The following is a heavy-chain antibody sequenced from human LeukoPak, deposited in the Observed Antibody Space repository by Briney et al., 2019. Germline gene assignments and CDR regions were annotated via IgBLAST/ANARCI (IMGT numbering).Heavy chain of an antibody. Sequence: GSLRLSCAASGFTFSIYAMSWVRQAPGGGLGWVSAISGSGGSTYYADSVKGRFTISRDNSKNTLYLQMNSLRAEDTAVYYCGRSLITMVRGVIAYWGQGTLVTVSS. V-gene: IGHV3-23*01. J-gene: IGHJ4*02. D-gene: IGHD3-10*01. CDR2: ISGSGGST. CDR1: GFTFSIYA. CDR3: GRSLITMVRGVIAY.